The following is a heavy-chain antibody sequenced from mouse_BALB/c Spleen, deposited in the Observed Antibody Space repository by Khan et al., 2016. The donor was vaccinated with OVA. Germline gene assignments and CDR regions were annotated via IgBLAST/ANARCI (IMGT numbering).Heavy chain of an antibody. Sequence: EVELVESGGDLVRPGGSLKLSCSATGFTFSTYNMSWVRQTPDKRLVWVATFSSAGDYTFFPASLKGRFTITRDNARNPLYLQMSSMRTEDTARYYGGSQLTGAFAYWGQGTLVTVSA. CDR3: GSQLTGAFAY. V-gene: IGHV5-6*01. J-gene: IGHJ3*01. CDR1: GFTFSTYN. D-gene: IGHD4-1*01. CDR2: FSSAGDYT.